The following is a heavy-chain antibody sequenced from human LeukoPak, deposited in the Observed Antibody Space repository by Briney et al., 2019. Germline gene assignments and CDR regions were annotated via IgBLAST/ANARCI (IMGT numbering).Heavy chain of an antibody. V-gene: IGHV3-66*01. CDR1: GFTVSSSS. D-gene: IGHD6-19*01. J-gene: IGHJ6*02. CDR2: ISSDGNT. CDR3: ARGQEQFSSPWQWGPRRKNFYYYGMDV. Sequence: GGSLRLSCAASGFTVSSSSMNWVRLGPGKGLEWVSVISSDGNTYYADSVKGRFTISRDNSRNTLSLQMHGLRADNTAAYYCARGQEQFSSPWQWGPRRKNFYYYGMDVWGQGTTVTVSS.